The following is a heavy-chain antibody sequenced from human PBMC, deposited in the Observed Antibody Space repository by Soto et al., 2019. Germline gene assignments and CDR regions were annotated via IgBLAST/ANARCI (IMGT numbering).Heavy chain of an antibody. J-gene: IGHJ4*02. Sequence: QVQLVESGGGVVQPGTSLRLSCATSGFTFSSYGMYWVRQAPGKGLEWVAVIWYEGTNEYYADSVKGRFTIPRDNSKNTLYLQMNSLRAEDTAIYYCAKDVGHSWFYYCDCCGQGTLVNVSS. D-gene: IGHD6-13*01. CDR2: IWYEGTNE. CDR1: GFTFSSYG. V-gene: IGHV3-33*06. CDR3: AKDVGHSWFYYCDC.